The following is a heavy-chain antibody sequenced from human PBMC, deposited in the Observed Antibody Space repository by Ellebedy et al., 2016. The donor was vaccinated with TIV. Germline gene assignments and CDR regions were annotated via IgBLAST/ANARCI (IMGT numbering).Heavy chain of an antibody. CDR1: GGSINNISFY. CDR3: ARGGTFSHGLWYFDY. V-gene: IGHV4-39*07. D-gene: IGHD5-18*01. J-gene: IGHJ4*02. Sequence: SETLSLTCTVSGGSINNISFYWGWIRQPPGKGLEWIGEINHSGNTNYNPSLKSRVTISVDTSKNQFSLNLNSVTAADTAAYYCARGGTFSHGLWYFDYWGQGTLVTVSS. CDR2: INHSGNT.